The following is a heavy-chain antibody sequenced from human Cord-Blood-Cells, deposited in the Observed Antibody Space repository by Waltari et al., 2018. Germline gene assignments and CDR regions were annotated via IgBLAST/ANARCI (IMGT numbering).Heavy chain of an antibody. CDR1: GFTFSSYW. J-gene: IGHJ4*02. D-gene: IGHD1-26*01. V-gene: IGHV3-74*01. CDR2: INSDGSST. Sequence: EVQLVESGGGLVQPGGSLRLSCAASGFTFSSYWMHWVRNAPGKGLVWVSRINSDGSSTSYADSVKGRFTISRDNAKNTLYLQMNSLRAEDTAVYYCARDRTSGSYPYYFDYWGQGTLVTVSS. CDR3: ARDRTSGSYPYYFDY.